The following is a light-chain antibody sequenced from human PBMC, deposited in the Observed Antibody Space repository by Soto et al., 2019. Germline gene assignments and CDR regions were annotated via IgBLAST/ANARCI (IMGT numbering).Light chain of an antibody. J-gene: IGKJ5*01. CDR2: GAS. CDR1: ESVSSNY. V-gene: IGKV3-20*01. Sequence: EIVLTQSPGTLSLSPGERATLSCRASESVSSNYLAWYQQKPGQAPRLLIYGASSRATGIPDRFSGSGSGTDFTLTISRLEPEDFAVYYCQQYNGWPITFGQGTRLEIK. CDR3: QQYNGWPIT.